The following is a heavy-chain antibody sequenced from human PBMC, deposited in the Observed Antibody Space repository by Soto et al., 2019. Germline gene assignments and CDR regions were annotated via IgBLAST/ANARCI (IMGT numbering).Heavy chain of an antibody. CDR2: IWYDGSNK. V-gene: IGHV3-33*01. CDR3: ARDHCVAVAAPPGY. Sequence: QVQLVESGGGVVQPGRSLRLSCAASGFTFSSYGMHWVRQAPGKGLEWVAVIWYDGSNKYYADSVKGRFTISRDNSKNTLYLQMNSLRAEDTAVYYCARDHCVAVAAPPGYWGQGTLVTVSS. D-gene: IGHD6-19*01. CDR1: GFTFSSYG. J-gene: IGHJ4*02.